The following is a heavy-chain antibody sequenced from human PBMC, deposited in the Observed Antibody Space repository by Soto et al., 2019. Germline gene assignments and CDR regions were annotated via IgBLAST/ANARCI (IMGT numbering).Heavy chain of an antibody. Sequence: EVQLVESGGGLVKPGQSLKLSCVASGFTFNTAWMSWVRRAPGKGLEWVGRIKSEASGRKIDYGVPAQGRFTISRDDATSTVYLEMNSLIIEDTSLYYCTTAPSCSYSGWTLDVWGQGTTVTVSS. J-gene: IGHJ6*02. CDR2: IKSEASGRKI. CDR3: TTAPSCSYSGWTLDV. V-gene: IGHV3-15*01. D-gene: IGHD2-21*01. CDR1: GFTFNTAW.